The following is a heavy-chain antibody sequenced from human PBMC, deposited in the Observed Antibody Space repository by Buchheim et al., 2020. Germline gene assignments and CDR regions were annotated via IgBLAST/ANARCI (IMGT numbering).Heavy chain of an antibody. D-gene: IGHD5-18*01. CDR1: GGSISSSDHY. J-gene: IGHJ4*02. Sequence: QVRLQESGPGLVKPSQTLSLTCTVSGGSISSSDHYWSWIRQPPGKGLEWIGYIYYTGSTYYSPSLTSRVTISLDMSKNQFSLKLSSVTAADTAVYYCARDRGYTYGVDSWGQGTL. CDR2: IYYTGST. V-gene: IGHV4-30-4*01. CDR3: ARDRGYTYGVDS.